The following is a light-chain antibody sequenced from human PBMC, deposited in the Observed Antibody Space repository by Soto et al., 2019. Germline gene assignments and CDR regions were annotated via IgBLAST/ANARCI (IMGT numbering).Light chain of an antibody. CDR2: GAF. J-gene: IGKJ1*01. V-gene: IGKV3-15*01. Sequence: EIVLTQSPGTLSLSPGERATLSCRASHRVSNNFAWYHQKPRQAPRLLIYGAFIRATGIPVRFSGSGSGTEFTLTVSSLQSEDFGTYYCQQYDNWPRTFGQGTKVDIK. CDR3: QQYDNWPRT. CDR1: HRVSNN.